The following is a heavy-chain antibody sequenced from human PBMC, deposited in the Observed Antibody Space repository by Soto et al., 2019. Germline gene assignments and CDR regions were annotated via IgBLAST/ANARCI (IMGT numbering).Heavy chain of an antibody. V-gene: IGHV3-23*01. CDR3: AKDPHGYCSGGSCYSLLTDKGPGDY. CDR1: GFTFSSYA. CDR2: ISGSGGST. Sequence: GGSLRLSCAASGFTFSSYAMSWVRQAPGKGLEWVSAISGSGGSTYYADSVKGRFTISRDNSKNTLYLQMNSLRAEDTAVYYCAKDPHGYCSGGSCYSLLTDKGPGDYWGQGTLVTVSS. J-gene: IGHJ4*02. D-gene: IGHD2-15*01.